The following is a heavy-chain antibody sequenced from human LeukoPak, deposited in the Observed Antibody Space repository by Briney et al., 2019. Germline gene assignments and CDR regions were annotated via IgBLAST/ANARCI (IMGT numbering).Heavy chain of an antibody. CDR3: ARVSSGSYSNFEY. J-gene: IGHJ4*02. Sequence: ASVKVSCKASGYTFTDYYMHWVRQAPGEGLEWMGWIHPDSGGTDYAQKFQGRVTLTRDASINKAYMELSRLRSDDAAMYFCARVSSGSYSNFEYWGQGTLVTVSS. CDR2: IHPDSGGT. CDR1: GYTFTDYY. D-gene: IGHD1-26*01. V-gene: IGHV1-2*02.